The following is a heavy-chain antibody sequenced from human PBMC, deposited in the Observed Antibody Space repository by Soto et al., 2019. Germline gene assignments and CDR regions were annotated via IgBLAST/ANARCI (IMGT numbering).Heavy chain of an antibody. CDR3: AKDQNYYGSGSFCMDV. J-gene: IGHJ6*02. Sequence: QVQLVESGGGVVQPGRSLRLSCAASGFTFSSYGMHWVRQAPGKGLEWVAVISYDGSNKYYADSVKGRFTISRDNSKNTLYLQMNSLRAEDTAVYYCAKDQNYYGSGSFCMDVWGQGTTVTVSS. D-gene: IGHD3-10*01. CDR1: GFTFSSYG. CDR2: ISYDGSNK. V-gene: IGHV3-30*18.